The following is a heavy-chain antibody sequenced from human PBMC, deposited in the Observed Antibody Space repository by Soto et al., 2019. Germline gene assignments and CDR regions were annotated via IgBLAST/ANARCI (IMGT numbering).Heavy chain of an antibody. CDR2: IYYSGST. D-gene: IGHD6-19*01. CDR1: GGSISSGGYY. V-gene: IGHV4-31*11. Sequence: SEALSRTCAVSGGSISSGGYYWSWIRQHPGKGLEWIGYIYYSGSTYYNPSLKSRVTISVDTTKNQFSLKLSSVTAADTAVYYCSRVRSWQWLSIDYWGQGTLVSV. CDR3: SRVRSWQWLSIDY. J-gene: IGHJ4*02.